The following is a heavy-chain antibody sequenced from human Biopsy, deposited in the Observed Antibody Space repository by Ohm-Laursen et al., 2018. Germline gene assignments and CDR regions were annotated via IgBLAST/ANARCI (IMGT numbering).Heavy chain of an antibody. D-gene: IGHD3-22*01. CDR3: ARWTPEYDSSRYYLDAFDI. V-gene: IGHV4-4*07. CDR2: ISSCGSS. J-gene: IGHJ3*02. Sequence: SETLSLICTVSGGSLRRYYWSWIRQPAGKGLVWVGRISSCGSSNFNPSLKSRVTLSMDTSKRQFSLKLSFVTAADTAVYYLARWTPEYDSSRYYLDAFDIWGQGTKVTVSS. CDR1: GGSLRRYY.